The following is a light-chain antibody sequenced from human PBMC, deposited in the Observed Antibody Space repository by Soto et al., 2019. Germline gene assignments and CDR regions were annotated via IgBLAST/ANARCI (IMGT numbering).Light chain of an antibody. CDR1: QSVSSN. J-gene: IGKJ2*01. V-gene: IGKV3-15*01. CDR3: QQYDNSLYT. CDR2: GAS. Sequence: EIVMTQSPATLSVSPGERATLSCRASQSVSSNLAWYQQKPGQAPRLLIYGASTRATGIPARFSGTGSGTDFTLTISRLEPEDFAVYYCQQYDNSLYTFGPGTKLEIK.